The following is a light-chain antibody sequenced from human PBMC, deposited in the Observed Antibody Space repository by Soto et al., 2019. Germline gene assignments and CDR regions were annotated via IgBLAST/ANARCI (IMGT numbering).Light chain of an antibody. CDR3: QQYNSYPHT. CDR1: QSISNW. CDR2: DAS. Sequence: DIQMTQSPSTLSASVADRVTITCRASQSISNWLAWYQKKPGKAPKLLIYDASNLESGVPSRFSGSGSGTEFTLTISGLQPDDFATYYCQQYNSYPHTFGQGTKLEIK. V-gene: IGKV1-5*01. J-gene: IGKJ2*01.